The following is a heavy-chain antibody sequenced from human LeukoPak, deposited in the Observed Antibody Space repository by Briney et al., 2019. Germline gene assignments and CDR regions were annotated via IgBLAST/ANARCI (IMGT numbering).Heavy chain of an antibody. CDR2: ISGSGGST. CDR3: AKYPMPGRYSSSWLFDY. CDR1: GFTFSSYA. D-gene: IGHD6-13*01. Sequence: GGSLRLSCAASGFTFSSYAMSWVRQAPGKGLEWVSAISGSGGSTYYADSVKGRFTISRDNSKNTWYLQMNSLRAEDTAVYYCAKYPMPGRYSSSWLFDYWGQGTLVTVSS. V-gene: IGHV3-23*01. J-gene: IGHJ4*02.